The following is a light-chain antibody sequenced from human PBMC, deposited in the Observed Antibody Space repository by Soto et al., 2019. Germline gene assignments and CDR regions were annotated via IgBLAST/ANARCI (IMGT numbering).Light chain of an antibody. CDR2: EVT. Sequence: QSVLTQPPSASGSPGQSVTISCTGTSSDIGGYNFVSWYQQFPGKAPKLIIYEVTKRPSGVPDRFSGSKSGNTASLTVSGLQAEDEADYYCTSYTSISTYVFGTGTKVTVL. CDR1: SSDIGGYNF. CDR3: TSYTSISTYV. V-gene: IGLV2-8*01. J-gene: IGLJ1*01.